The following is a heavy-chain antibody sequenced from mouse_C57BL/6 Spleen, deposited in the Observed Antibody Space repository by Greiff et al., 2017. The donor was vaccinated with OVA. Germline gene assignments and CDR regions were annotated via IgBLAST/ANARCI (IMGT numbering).Heavy chain of an antibody. CDR2: IYPGDGDT. CDR3: EREYDYDVGFDY. J-gene: IGHJ2*01. CDR1: GYAFSSYW. D-gene: IGHD2-4*01. Sequence: VQLQQSGAELVKPGASVKISCKASGYAFSSYWMNWVKQRPGKGLEWIGEIYPGDGDTNYNGKFKGKATLTADKSSSTAYMQLSSLTSEDSAVAFCEREYDYDVGFDYWGQGTTLTVSS. V-gene: IGHV1-80*01.